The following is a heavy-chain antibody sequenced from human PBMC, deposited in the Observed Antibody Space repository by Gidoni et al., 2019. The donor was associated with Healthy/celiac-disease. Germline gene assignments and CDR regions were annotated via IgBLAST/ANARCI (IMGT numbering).Heavy chain of an antibody. CDR3: ARGGRYYYDRKNWFDP. CDR1: GGSFSGYY. V-gene: IGHV4-34*01. Sequence: QVQLQQWGAGLLKPSETLSLTCAVYGGSFSGYYWSWIRQPPGKGLEWIGEINHSGSTNYNPSLKSRVTISVDTSKNQFSLKLSSVTAADTAVYYCARGGRYYYDRKNWFDPWGQGTLVTVSS. D-gene: IGHD3-22*01. J-gene: IGHJ5*02. CDR2: INHSGST.